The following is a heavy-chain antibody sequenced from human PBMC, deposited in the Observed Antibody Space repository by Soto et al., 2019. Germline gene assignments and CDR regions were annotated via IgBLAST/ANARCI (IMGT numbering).Heavy chain of an antibody. Sequence: PSETLSLTCTVSGGSISSYYWSWIRQPPGKGLEWIGYIYYSGSTNYNPSLKSRVTISVDTSKNQFSLKLSSVTAADTAVYYCARGFGGYSYVGYWGQGTLVTVSS. CDR3: ARGFGGYSYVGY. CDR2: IYYSGST. CDR1: GGSISSYY. D-gene: IGHD5-18*01. V-gene: IGHV4-59*01. J-gene: IGHJ4*02.